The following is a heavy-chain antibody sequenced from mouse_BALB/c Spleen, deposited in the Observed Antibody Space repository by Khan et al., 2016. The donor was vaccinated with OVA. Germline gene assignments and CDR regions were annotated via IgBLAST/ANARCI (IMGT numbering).Heavy chain of an antibody. CDR3: ARTIMAN. CDR1: GYSITSDYA. CDR2: ISYSGST. V-gene: IGHV3-2*02. J-gene: IGHJ2*01. Sequence: EVQLVESGPGLVKPSQSLSLTCTVTGYSITSDYAWNWIRQLPGNKLEWMGYISYSGSTSYNPSLKRRISITRDTSNNQSFLQLNSVTNEDTATXYCARTIMANWGEGATLTVSS.